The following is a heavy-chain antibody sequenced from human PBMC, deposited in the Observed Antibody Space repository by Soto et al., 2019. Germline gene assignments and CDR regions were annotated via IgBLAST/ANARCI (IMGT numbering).Heavy chain of an antibody. CDR2: IKKDGSQK. Sequence: EVQLVESGGGLVQPGGSLRLSCETSGFTFSNYWRTWVRQAPGKGLEWVANIKKDGSQKNFVDSVKGRFTISRDNAKKSLYLQMDSLRVEETAIYYCVKEIASAQWGQGTLVTVSS. CDR3: VKEIASAQ. CDR1: GFTFSNYW. J-gene: IGHJ4*02. V-gene: IGHV3-7*01. D-gene: IGHD6-25*01.